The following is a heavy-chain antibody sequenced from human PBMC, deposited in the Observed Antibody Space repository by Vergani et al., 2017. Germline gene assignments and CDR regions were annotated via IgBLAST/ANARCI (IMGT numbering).Heavy chain of an antibody. Sequence: EVQLVESGGGLVQPGGSLRLSCAASGFTFSSYWMHWVRQAPGKGLVWVSRINSDGSSTSYADSVKGRFTISRDNAKNTLYLQMNSLRAEDTAVYYCARDRLPNYDFGSGDAHADYYYSGMDVWGQGTTVTVSS. CDR1: GFTFSSYW. CDR3: ARDRLPNYDFGSGDAHADYYYSGMDV. CDR2: INSDGSST. V-gene: IGHV3-74*01. D-gene: IGHD3-3*01. J-gene: IGHJ6*02.